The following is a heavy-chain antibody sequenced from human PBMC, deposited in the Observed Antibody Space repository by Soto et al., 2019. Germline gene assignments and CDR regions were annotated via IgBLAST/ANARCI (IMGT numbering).Heavy chain of an antibody. V-gene: IGHV4-31*03. Sequence: PSETLSLTCTVSGGSISSGGYYWSLIRQHSGKGLEWIGYIYYSGSTYYNPSLKSRVTISVDTSKNQFSLKLSSVTAADTAVYYCARETNYDSSGYYAFDIWGQGTMVTVSS. CDR1: GGSISSGGYY. CDR2: IYYSGST. J-gene: IGHJ3*02. CDR3: ARETNYDSSGYYAFDI. D-gene: IGHD3-22*01.